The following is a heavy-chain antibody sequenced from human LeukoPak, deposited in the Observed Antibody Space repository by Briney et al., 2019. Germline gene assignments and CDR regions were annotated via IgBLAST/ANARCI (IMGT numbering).Heavy chain of an antibody. CDR2: INHSGST. CDR1: GGSFSGYY. Sequence: PSETLPLTCAVYGGSFSGYYWSWIRQPPGKGLEWIGEINHSGSTNYNPSLKSRVTISVDTSKNQFSLKLSSVTAADTAAYYCARDYYDFWSGYTILRFDYWGQGTLVTVSS. D-gene: IGHD3-3*01. J-gene: IGHJ4*02. CDR3: ARDYYDFWSGYTILRFDY. V-gene: IGHV4-34*01.